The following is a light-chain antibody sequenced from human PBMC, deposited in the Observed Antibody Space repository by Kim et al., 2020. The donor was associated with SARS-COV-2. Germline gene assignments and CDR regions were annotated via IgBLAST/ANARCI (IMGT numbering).Light chain of an antibody. V-gene: IGLV10-54*01. J-gene: IGLJ3*02. CDR2: RTN. Sequence: ATPTCTRPSNSFATHGPVWLRQHHVPPPHLLSSRTNARPSGISERFSASRSGNTASLTITGLQPEVDADYSCSAWDNNLSAWVFGGGTQLTVL. CDR1: SNSFATHG. CDR3: SAWDNNLSAWV.